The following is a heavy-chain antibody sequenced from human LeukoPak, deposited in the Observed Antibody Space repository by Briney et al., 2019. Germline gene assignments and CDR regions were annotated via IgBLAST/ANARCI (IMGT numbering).Heavy chain of an antibody. J-gene: IGHJ3*02. Sequence: PGGSLRLSCAASGFTFSSYSMNWVRQAPGKGLEWVSSISSSSSYIYYADSVKGRFTISRDNAKNSLYLQMNSLRAEDTAVYYCARDAGYCSGGSCFGVAFDIWGQGTMVTVSS. CDR3: ARDAGYCSGGSCFGVAFDI. V-gene: IGHV3-21*01. CDR2: ISSSSSYI. CDR1: GFTFSSYS. D-gene: IGHD2-15*01.